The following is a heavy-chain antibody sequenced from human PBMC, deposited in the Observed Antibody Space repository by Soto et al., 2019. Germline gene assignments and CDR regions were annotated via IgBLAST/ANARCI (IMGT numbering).Heavy chain of an antibody. CDR3: ARGTPYYDFWSGYYDFLDY. Sequence: GGSLRLSCAASGFTFSGYWMHWVRQAPGKGLVWVSRINSDGSSTSYADSVKGRFTISRDNAKNTLYLQMNSLRAEDTAVYYCARGTPYYDFWSGYYDFLDYWGQGTLVTVSS. D-gene: IGHD3-3*01. CDR2: INSDGSST. CDR1: GFTFSGYW. J-gene: IGHJ4*02. V-gene: IGHV3-74*01.